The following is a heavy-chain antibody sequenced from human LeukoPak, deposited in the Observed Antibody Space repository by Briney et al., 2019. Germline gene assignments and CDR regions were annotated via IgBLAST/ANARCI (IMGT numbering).Heavy chain of an antibody. CDR1: GFTFSSYW. Sequence: GGSLRLSCAASGFTFSSYWMSWVRQAPGKGLMWVSQINSDGRVTSCADPVKGRCTISRDNAKNMLYLEMNSLRVEDTAVYFCTRDHGLDVWGQGTTVTVSS. CDR2: INSDGRVT. CDR3: TRDHGLDV. V-gene: IGHV3-74*01. J-gene: IGHJ6*02.